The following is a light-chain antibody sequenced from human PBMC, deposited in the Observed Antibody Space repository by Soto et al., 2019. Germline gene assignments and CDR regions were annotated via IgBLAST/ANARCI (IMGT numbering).Light chain of an antibody. V-gene: IGKV4-1*01. CDR2: WAS. CDR1: QSLLYSANSKNY. CDR3: QQYLSIPRT. J-gene: IGKJ1*01. Sequence: DVVMTQSPDSLAVSLGERATINCKSSQSLLYSANSKNYLAWYQRKPGQPPKLLIYWASTRESGVPDRFSGSGSGTEFTLTISSLQAEDVAVYYCQQYLSIPRTFGQGTKVEIK.